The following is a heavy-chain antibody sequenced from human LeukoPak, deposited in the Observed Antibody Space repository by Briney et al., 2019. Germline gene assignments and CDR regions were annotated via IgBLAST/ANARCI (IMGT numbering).Heavy chain of an antibody. Sequence: PGGSLRLSCAASGFTFDDYGMHWVRQAPGKGLEWVAVISYDGSNKYYADSVKGRFTISRDNSKNTLYLQMNSLRAEDTAVYYCAKGEFEDSSGYYWTGSQRLDYWGQGTLVTVSS. D-gene: IGHD3-22*01. CDR3: AKGEFEDSSGYYWTGSQRLDY. CDR1: GFTFDDYG. CDR2: ISYDGSNK. J-gene: IGHJ4*02. V-gene: IGHV3-30*18.